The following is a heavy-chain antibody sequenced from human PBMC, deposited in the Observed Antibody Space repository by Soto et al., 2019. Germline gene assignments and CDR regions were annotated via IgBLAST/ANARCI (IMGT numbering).Heavy chain of an antibody. Sequence: ASVKVSCKASGYTFTDYAMHWVRQAPGQRLEWKGWINAGNGEKRYSQKNQGRVTITKDTSANTAYMELSSLTSEDTAVYYCARGDAYGGWPFDYWGQGTLVTVSS. CDR2: INAGNGEK. CDR3: ARGDAYGGWPFDY. CDR1: GYTFTDYA. J-gene: IGHJ4*02. D-gene: IGHD4-17*01. V-gene: IGHV1-3*01.